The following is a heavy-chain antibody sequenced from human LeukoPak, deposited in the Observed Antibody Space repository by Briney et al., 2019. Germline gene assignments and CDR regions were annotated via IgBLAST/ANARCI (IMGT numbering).Heavy chain of an antibody. CDR1: GYTFTGYY. Sequence: ASVKVSCKASGYTFTGYYMHWVRQAPGQGLEWMGWINPNSGGTNYAQKFQGRVTMTRDTSISTAYMELSRLRSDGTAVYYCASFGSSGTQPFDYWGQGTLVTVSS. CDR2: INPNSGGT. CDR3: ASFGSSGTQPFDY. D-gene: IGHD3-22*01. V-gene: IGHV1-2*02. J-gene: IGHJ4*02.